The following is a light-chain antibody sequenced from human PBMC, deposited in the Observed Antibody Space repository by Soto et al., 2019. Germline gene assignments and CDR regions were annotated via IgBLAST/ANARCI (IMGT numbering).Light chain of an antibody. V-gene: IGKV1-5*01. CDR3: QHYNSYSEA. Sequence: GVRVTVTCRASQNINNWIAWYQQKPGKAPKFLIYDASTLESGVPSRFSGSGFGTEFSLTISSLQPDDFATYYCQHYNSYSEAFGQGAMVAI. J-gene: IGKJ1*01. CDR1: QNINNW. CDR2: DAS.